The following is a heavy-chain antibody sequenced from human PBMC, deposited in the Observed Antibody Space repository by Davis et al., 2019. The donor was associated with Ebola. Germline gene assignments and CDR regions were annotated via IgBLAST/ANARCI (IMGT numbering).Heavy chain of an antibody. CDR3: ASLRRTITGMDDGFEI. CDR1: DYIFTRYW. Sequence: GESLKISCRASDYIFTRYWIGWVRQMPGKGLEWMGIIYPGDSDTRYSPSFLGQVIISADKSTRTAYLQWGSLKASDTAMYYCASLRRTITGMDDGFEIWGQGTMVTVSS. CDR2: IYPGDSDT. V-gene: IGHV5-51*01. D-gene: IGHD1-20*01. J-gene: IGHJ3*02.